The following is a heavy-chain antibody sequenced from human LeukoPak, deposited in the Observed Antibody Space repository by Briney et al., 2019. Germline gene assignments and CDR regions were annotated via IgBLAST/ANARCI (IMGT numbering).Heavy chain of an antibody. CDR2: IDPSDSYT. CDR1: GYSFTSYR. Sequence: GAPMKISCKGPGYSFTSYRITLVRQMPGKGLEWMGTIDPSDSYTNYRLSFQGHVTISPDKSMSTAYLQWSSLKASDTAMYYCARRRYIQGYFFDIGGQGTMVTVSS. V-gene: IGHV5-10-1*01. CDR3: ARRRYIQGYFFDI. D-gene: IGHD5-18*01. J-gene: IGHJ3*02.